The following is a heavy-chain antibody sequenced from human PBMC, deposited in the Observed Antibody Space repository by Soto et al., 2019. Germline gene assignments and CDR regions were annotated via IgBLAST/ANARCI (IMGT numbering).Heavy chain of an antibody. D-gene: IGHD2-2*01. J-gene: IGHJ2*01. CDR3: AKDRAFCTSTNCQYWYLDL. Sequence: GGSLRLSCAASGFMFTAYAMTWVRQAPGKGLEWLSDISGGGGNTYYADSVRGRFTISRDDSKNILYLEMSSLRVDDTAVYYCAKDRAFCTSTNCQYWYLDLWGHGTPVTVSS. CDR1: GFMFTAYA. CDR2: ISGGGGNT. V-gene: IGHV3-23*01.